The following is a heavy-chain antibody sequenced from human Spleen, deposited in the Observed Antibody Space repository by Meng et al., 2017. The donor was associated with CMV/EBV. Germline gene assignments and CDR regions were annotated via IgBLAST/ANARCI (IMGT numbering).Heavy chain of an antibody. D-gene: IGHD3-3*01. CDR1: GVSFSNYA. CDR3: ARALGRFLKDGMDV. J-gene: IGHJ6*02. V-gene: IGHV3-30*04. CDR2: ISYDGKHK. Sequence: GGSLRLSCVASGVSFSNYAMHWVRQAPGKGLEWVAVISYDGKHKYYADSVKGRLTMSRDESKNTLYLQMNGLRGEDTAVYYCARALGRFLKDGMDVWGQGTTVTVSS.